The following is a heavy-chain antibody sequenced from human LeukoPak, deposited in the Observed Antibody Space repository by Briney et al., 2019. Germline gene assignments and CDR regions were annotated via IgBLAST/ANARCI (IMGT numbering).Heavy chain of an antibody. CDR1: GYSISSGFY. Sequence: SETLSLTCGVSGYSISSGFYWGWIRQPPGKGLQWIGSLYYTGSAEYNPSLKGRLTMSMDKSKNQFSLRLNSVTAADTAVYYCARLWSGYNFDYWGQGTLVTVSS. CDR2: LYYTGSA. V-gene: IGHV4-38-2*01. J-gene: IGHJ4*02. D-gene: IGHD3-3*01. CDR3: ARLWSGYNFDY.